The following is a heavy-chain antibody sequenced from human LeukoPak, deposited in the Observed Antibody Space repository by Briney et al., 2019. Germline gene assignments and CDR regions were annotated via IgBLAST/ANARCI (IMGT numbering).Heavy chain of an antibody. J-gene: IGHJ4*02. D-gene: IGHD5-12*01. Sequence: PGGSLRLSCAASGFIFSTYGMHWVRQPPGKGLEWVAVISYDGSSKNYADSVKGRFTISRDNSKNTQYLQMNSLRAEDTAVYYCALSGYGERDHWGQGSLVTVSS. CDR1: GFIFSTYG. V-gene: IGHV3-30*03. CDR3: ALSGYGERDH. CDR2: ISYDGSSK.